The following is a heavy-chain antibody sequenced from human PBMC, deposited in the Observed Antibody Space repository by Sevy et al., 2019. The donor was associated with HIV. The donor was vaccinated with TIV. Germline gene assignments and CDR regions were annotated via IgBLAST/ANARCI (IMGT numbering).Heavy chain of an antibody. CDR2: ISYDGSNK. D-gene: IGHD5-18*01. CDR1: GFTFSSYA. V-gene: IGHV3-30*04. CDR3: ARDTPQRGYSYGYLDY. J-gene: IGHJ4*02. Sequence: GGSLRLSCAASGFTFSSYAMHWVRQAPGKGLEWVAVISYDGSNKYYADSVKGRFTISRDNSKNTLYLQMNSLIAEDTAVYYCARDTPQRGYSYGYLDYWGQGTLVTVSS.